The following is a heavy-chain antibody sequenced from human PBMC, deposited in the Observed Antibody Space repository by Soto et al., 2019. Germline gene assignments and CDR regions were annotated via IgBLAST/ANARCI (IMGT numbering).Heavy chain of an antibody. J-gene: IGHJ2*01. CDR3: AKPPTTMTTEHWSLDI. Sequence: EVQFLESGGNLVQPGGSLRLSCAASGVTFRNYAMSWVRQAPGKGLEWVSSISGGGDSTYYADSVKGRFTISRDNSRNTLYLQMNSLRDEDTAVYYCAKPPTTMTTEHWSLDIWGRGALVTVSS. V-gene: IGHV3-23*01. CDR1: GVTFRNYA. CDR2: ISGGGDST. D-gene: IGHD4-17*01.